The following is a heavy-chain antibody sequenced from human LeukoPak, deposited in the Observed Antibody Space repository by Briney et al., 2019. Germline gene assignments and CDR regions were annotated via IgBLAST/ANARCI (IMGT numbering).Heavy chain of an antibody. CDR1: GFTFSSYA. V-gene: IGHV3-30-3*01. D-gene: IGHD6-13*01. Sequence: PGGSLRLSCAASGFTFSSYAMPWVRQAPGKGLEWVAVVSYDGSNKYYADSVKGRFTISRDNSKNTLYLQMNSLRAEDTAVYYCARDPRYSSSWYRWDYYYGMDVWGQGTTVTVSS. CDR2: VSYDGSNK. J-gene: IGHJ6*02. CDR3: ARDPRYSSSWYRWDYYYGMDV.